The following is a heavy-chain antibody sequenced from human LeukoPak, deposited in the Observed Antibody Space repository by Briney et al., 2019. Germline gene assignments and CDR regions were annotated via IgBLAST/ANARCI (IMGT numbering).Heavy chain of an antibody. V-gene: IGHV3-7*01. Sequence: GGSLRLSCAASGFTLSSYPMHWVRQAPGKGLEWVASIKEGGSEKYYVDSVKGRFTISRDNAKNSVYLQMNSLRTEDTAVYYCARGPHWGQGTLVTVSS. CDR2: IKEGGSEK. CDR1: GFTLSSYP. J-gene: IGHJ4*02. CDR3: ARGPH.